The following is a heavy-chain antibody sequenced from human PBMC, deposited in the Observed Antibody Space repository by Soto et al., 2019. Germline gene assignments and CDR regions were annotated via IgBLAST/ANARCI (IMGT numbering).Heavy chain of an antibody. J-gene: IGHJ3*02. CDR2: MNPNSGNT. V-gene: IGHV1-8*01. Sequence: PSVNVSCKASGYTFTSYDINWVRQATGQGLEWMVWMNPNSGNTGYAQKFQGRVNMTRSTSISKAYMELSSLRFEDTAVYYCARLPETRLYCRGGRGYFLVDDAFDIWGQGTMVTVS. CDR1: GYTFTSYD. CDR3: ARLPETRLYCRGGRGYFLVDDAFDI. D-gene: IGHD2-15*01.